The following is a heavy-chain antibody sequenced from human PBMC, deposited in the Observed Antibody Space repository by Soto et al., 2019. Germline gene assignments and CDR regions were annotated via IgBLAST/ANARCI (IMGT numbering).Heavy chain of an antibody. CDR3: ARDGNSAAAPSAFDY. Sequence: QVQLQQWGAGLLKPSETLSLTCAVYGGSFSGYYWSWIRQPPGKGLEWIGEINHSGSTNYNPSLKGRVTISVDTSKNQFSLKLSSVTAADTAVYYCARDGNSAAAPSAFDYWGQGTLVTVSS. V-gene: IGHV4-34*01. D-gene: IGHD4-4*01. J-gene: IGHJ4*02. CDR1: GGSFSGYY. CDR2: INHSGST.